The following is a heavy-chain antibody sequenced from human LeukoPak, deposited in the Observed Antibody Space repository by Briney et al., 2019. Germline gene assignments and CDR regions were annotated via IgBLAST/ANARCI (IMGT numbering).Heavy chain of an antibody. V-gene: IGHV4-59*08. CDR2: IYYSGST. CDR3: ARHVLTTEISRFYYNIGYFDY. J-gene: IGHJ4*02. D-gene: IGHD4-17*01. Sequence: PSETLSLTCTVSGGSISSYYWSWIRQPPGKGLEWIGYIYYSGSTNYNPSLKSRVTISVDTSKDQFSLKLSSVTAADTAIYYCARHVLTTEISRFYYNIGYFDYWGQETLVTVSS. CDR1: GGSISSYY.